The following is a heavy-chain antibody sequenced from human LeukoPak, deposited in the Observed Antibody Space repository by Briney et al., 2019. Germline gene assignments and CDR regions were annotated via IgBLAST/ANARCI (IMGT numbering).Heavy chain of an antibody. D-gene: IGHD3-22*01. V-gene: IGHV4-4*07. CDR3: ATSGYYYGTDY. CDR2: IYTSGST. J-gene: IGHJ4*02. CDR1: GGSISSYY. Sequence: SETLSLTCTVSGGSISSYYWSWIRQPAGKGLEWVGRIYTSGSTNYNPSLKSRVTMSVDTSKNQFSLKLSSVTAADTAVYYCATSGYYYGTDYWGQGTLVTVSS.